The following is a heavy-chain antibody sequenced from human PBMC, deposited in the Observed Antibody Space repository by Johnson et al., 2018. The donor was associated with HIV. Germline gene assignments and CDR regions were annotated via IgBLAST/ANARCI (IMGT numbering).Heavy chain of an antibody. Sequence: EVQLVESGGGLVQPGGSLRLSCAASGFTFSSYAMSWVRQAPGKGLEWVSVISGSGVSTYYADSVKGRFTISRDNSKNTLYLQMNSLRAEDTAVYYCAKGIKKELGEDDAFDIWGQGTMVTVSS. J-gene: IGHJ3*02. CDR1: GFTFSSYA. CDR3: AKGIKKELGEDDAFDI. V-gene: IGHV3-23*04. D-gene: IGHD1-26*01. CDR2: ISGSGVST.